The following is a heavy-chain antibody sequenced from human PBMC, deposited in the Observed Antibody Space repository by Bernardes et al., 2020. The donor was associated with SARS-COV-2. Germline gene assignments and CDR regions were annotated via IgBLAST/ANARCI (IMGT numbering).Heavy chain of an antibody. J-gene: IGHJ3*01. CDR1: GFTLTFFY. CDR3: ARAGGGADALDF. Sequence: ATAKVSCRASGFTLTFFYMHWVRQAPGQGLEWMGSIDPSDGNTNYPQKFQDRVTMTTDTSTSTVYMELSSLRSDDTAFYYCARAGGGADALDFCGQGTLLTVSS. CDR2: IDPSDGNT. V-gene: IGHV1-46*01. D-gene: IGHD3-10*01.